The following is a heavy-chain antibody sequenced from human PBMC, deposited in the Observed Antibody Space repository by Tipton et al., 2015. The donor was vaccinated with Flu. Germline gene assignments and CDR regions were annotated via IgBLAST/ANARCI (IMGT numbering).Heavy chain of an antibody. D-gene: IGHD3-10*01. CDR2: GSTSGTT. Sequence: TLSLTCTVSGGSVTSGSYYWNWIRQPAGKGLEWIGRGSTSGTTNYNPSLQSRVTISVDTSKNQFSLRLISVTAADTAVYYCATSRPHRYSYGMDVWGQGATVSVS. CDR1: GGSVTSGSYY. V-gene: IGHV4-61*02. CDR3: ATSRPHRYSYGMDV. J-gene: IGHJ6*02.